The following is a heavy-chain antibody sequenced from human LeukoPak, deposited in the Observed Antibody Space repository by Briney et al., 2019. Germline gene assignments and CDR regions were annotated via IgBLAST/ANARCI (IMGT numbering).Heavy chain of an antibody. D-gene: IGHD4-23*01. CDR1: GFTVSRNY. CDR3: AREMTTVVNTGNYYYYYYMDV. J-gene: IGHJ6*03. V-gene: IGHV3-66*02. CDR2: IYSGGST. Sequence: GGSLRLSCAASGFTVSRNYMSWVRQAPGKGLEWVSVIYSGGSTYYADSVKGRFTISRDNSKNTLYLQMNSLRAEDTAVYYCAREMTTVVNTGNYYYYYYMDVWGKGTTVTVSS.